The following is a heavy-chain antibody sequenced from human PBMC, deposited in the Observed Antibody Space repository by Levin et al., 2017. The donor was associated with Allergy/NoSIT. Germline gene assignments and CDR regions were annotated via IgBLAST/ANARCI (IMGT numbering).Heavy chain of an antibody. CDR2: IKQDGSEK. Sequence: GESLKISCAASGFTFSSYWMSWVRQAPGKGLEWVANIKQDGSEKYYVDSVKGRFTISRDNAKNSLYLQMNSLRAEDTAVYYCARDSSGYDNFDYWGQGTLVTVSS. D-gene: IGHD5-12*01. J-gene: IGHJ4*02. CDR1: GFTFSSYW. CDR3: ARDSSGYDNFDY. V-gene: IGHV3-7*03.